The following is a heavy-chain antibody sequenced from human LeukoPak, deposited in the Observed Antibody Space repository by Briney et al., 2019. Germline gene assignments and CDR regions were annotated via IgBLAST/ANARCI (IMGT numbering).Heavy chain of an antibody. J-gene: IGHJ4*02. CDR1: GGTFSSYA. D-gene: IGHD3-22*01. CDR3: AREPRYYYDSSGYYYFDY. CDR2: TIPIFGTA. V-gene: IGHV1-69*05. Sequence: SVKVSCKASGGTFSSYAISWVRQAPGQGLEWMGRTIPIFGTANYAQKFQGRVTITTDESTSTAYMELSSLRSEDTAVYYCAREPRYYYDSSGYYYFDYWGQGTLVTVSS.